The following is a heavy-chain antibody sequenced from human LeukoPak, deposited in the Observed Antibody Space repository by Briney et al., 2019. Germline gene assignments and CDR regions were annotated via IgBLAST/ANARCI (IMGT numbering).Heavy chain of an antibody. CDR3: ANGRNYFDY. Sequence: GGSLRLSCAASGFTFSTYSLHWVRQAPGKGLEWVAVIWYDGSDKYYADSVKGRFTISRDNSKNTLYLQMNSLRAEDTAVYYCANGRNYFDYWGQGTLVTVSS. J-gene: IGHJ4*02. V-gene: IGHV3-33*08. D-gene: IGHD1-14*01. CDR1: GFTFSTYS. CDR2: IWYDGSDK.